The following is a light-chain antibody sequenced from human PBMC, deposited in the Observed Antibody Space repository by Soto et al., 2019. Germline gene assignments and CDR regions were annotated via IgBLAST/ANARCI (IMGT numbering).Light chain of an antibody. CDR1: TSNIGSNY. CDR2: RNN. CDR3: ATWDDSVNGFYV. V-gene: IGLV1-47*01. J-gene: IGLJ1*01. Sequence: QSLLTQPPSASGTPGQGVTISCSGSTSNIGSNYVYWYQQLPGTAPKLLIYRNNQRPSGVPDRFSGSKSGTSASLAISGLPSDDEADYLCATWDDSVNGFYVFGTGTKLTVL.